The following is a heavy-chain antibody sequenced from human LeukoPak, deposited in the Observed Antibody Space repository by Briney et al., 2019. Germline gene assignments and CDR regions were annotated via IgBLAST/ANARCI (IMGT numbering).Heavy chain of an antibody. CDR2: ISSSSSYI. V-gene: IGHV3-21*01. J-gene: IGHJ1*01. CDR3: ARDPDTHYYDGSGYYQPPAYFQH. D-gene: IGHD3-22*01. Sequence: GGSLRLSCAASGFTFSSYSMNWVRQAPGKGLEWVSSISSSSSYIYYADSVKGRFTISRDNAKNSLYLQMNSLRAEDTAVYYCARDPDTHYYDGSGYYQPPAYFQHWGQGTLVTVSS. CDR1: GFTFSSYS.